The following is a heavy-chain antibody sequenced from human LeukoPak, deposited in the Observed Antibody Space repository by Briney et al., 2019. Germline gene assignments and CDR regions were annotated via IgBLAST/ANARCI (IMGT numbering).Heavy chain of an antibody. CDR3: ARTIYYYESTSYFSDAFDI. Sequence: PGGSLRLSCAASGFTFSGSAMHWVRQASGKGLEWVGRIRSKANSYATAYAASVRGRFTISRDDAKNSLYLEMDSLRAEDTALYYCARTIYYYESTSYFSDAFDIWGQGTMVTVSS. D-gene: IGHD3-22*01. J-gene: IGHJ3*02. CDR2: IRSKANSYAT. CDR1: GFTFSGSA. V-gene: IGHV3-73*01.